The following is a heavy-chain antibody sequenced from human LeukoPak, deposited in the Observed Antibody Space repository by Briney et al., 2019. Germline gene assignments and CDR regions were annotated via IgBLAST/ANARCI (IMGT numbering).Heavy chain of an antibody. D-gene: IGHD4-4*01. J-gene: IGHJ4*02. CDR2: IKQDGSVK. Sequence: PGGSLRLSCAASGFIFSNYWMSWVRQAPGKGLEWVANIKQDGSVKYYVDSVKGRFTISRDNAKNSVDLHMDSPRAEDTAVYFCARIGYSSSSFDYWGRGTLLIVSS. V-gene: IGHV3-7*01. CDR1: GFIFSNYW. CDR3: ARIGYSSSSFDY.